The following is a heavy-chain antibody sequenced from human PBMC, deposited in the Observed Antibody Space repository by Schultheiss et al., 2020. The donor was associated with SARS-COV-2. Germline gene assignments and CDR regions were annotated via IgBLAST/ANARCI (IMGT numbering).Heavy chain of an antibody. V-gene: IGHV4-59*08. D-gene: IGHD1-1*01. CDR3: ARGYNWNDSSFDY. CDR1: GGSISSYY. J-gene: IGHJ4*02. Sequence: SETLSLTCTVSGGSISSYYWSWIRQPPGKGLEWIGYIYYSGSTNYNPSLKSRVTISVDTSKNQFSLKLSSVTAADTAVYYCARGYNWNDSSFDYWGQGTLVTVSS. CDR2: IYYSGST.